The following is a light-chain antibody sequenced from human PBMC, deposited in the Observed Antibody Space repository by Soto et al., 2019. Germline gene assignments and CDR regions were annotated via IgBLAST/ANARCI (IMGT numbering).Light chain of an antibody. CDR2: DAS. Sequence: EIVLTQSPATLSLSPGERATLSCRASQSIRTYLAWYQQKPGQAPRLLIYDASNRAPGIPARFSGSVSGTDFTLTISSLEPEDFAVYYCQQRSNWPPLFTFGPGTKVDIK. CDR1: QSIRTY. CDR3: QQRSNWPPLFT. J-gene: IGKJ3*01. V-gene: IGKV3-11*01.